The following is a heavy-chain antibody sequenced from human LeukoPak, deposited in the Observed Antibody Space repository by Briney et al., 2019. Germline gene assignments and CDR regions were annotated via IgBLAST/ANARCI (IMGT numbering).Heavy chain of an antibody. V-gene: IGHV3-21*01. J-gene: IGHJ4*02. D-gene: IGHD4-17*01. CDR3: ARDGYGDYQFDY. Sequence: GVSLRLSCAVSVXPFSIYTVNCVPQAPGKGLEGVYSISGSSSNIYYEDAVKGRFTISRDNNKNSLYLQMKILRAEDTAVYYCARDGYGDYQFDYWGQGTLVTVSS. CDR2: ISGSSSNI. CDR1: VXPFSIYT.